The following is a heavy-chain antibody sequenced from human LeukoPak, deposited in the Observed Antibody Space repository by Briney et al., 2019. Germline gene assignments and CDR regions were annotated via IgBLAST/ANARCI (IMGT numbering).Heavy chain of an antibody. Sequence: SETLSLTCTVSGGSISSYHWSWIRQPPGKGLEWIGYIYYSGSTNYNPSLKSRVTISVDTSKNQFSLKLSSVTAADTAVYYCAREDGDYGGSFDYWGQGTLVTVSS. CDR1: GGSISSYH. J-gene: IGHJ4*02. CDR3: AREDGDYGGSFDY. CDR2: IYYSGST. V-gene: IGHV4-59*01. D-gene: IGHD4-17*01.